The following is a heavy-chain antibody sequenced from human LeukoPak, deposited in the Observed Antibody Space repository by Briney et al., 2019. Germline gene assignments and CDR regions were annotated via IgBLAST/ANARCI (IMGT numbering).Heavy chain of an antibody. V-gene: IGHV1-8*01. J-gene: IGHJ6*02. CDR3: ARFSCSSTDCYYHYYYGMDV. CDR1: GYHFSSYH. D-gene: IGHD2-2*01. Sequence: AAAKDFCKGSGYHFSSYHINWVRQATGQGLEWMGWMNPNSGDTGYAQKFQGRLTMTRNTSISTVYMELSSLRSEDTAVYYCARFSCSSTDCYYHYYYGMDVWGQGTTVTVSS. CDR2: MNPNSGDT.